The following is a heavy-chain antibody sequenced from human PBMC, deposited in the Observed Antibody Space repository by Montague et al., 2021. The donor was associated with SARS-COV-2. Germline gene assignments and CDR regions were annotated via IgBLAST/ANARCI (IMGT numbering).Heavy chain of an antibody. CDR1: GGSIGAYY. CDR2: IDNSGST. J-gene: IGHJ3*02. CDR3: ARHGGNDAFDI. D-gene: IGHD4-23*01. V-gene: IGHV4-59*01. Sequence: SETLSLTCTAAGGSIGAYYWSWIRQPPGKGLEWIGYIDNSGSTNHNPSLESRVTMSVDTSKNQFSLKLNSVTAADTAVYYCARHGGNDAFDIWGRGKMVTVS.